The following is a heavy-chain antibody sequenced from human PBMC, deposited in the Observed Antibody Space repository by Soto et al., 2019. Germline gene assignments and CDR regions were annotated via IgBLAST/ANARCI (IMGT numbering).Heavy chain of an antibody. V-gene: IGHV3-7*03. CDR3: ARTKANKWFDP. CDR2: IKQDGGEK. CDR1: GFTFINYW. J-gene: IGHJ5*02. D-gene: IGHD1-26*01. Sequence: GGSLRLSCAASGFTFINYWMSWVRQAPGKGLEWVANIKQDGGEKYYVDSVKGRFTISRDNAKNSLYLQMNSLRAEDTAVYYCARTKANKWFDPWGQGTLVTVSS.